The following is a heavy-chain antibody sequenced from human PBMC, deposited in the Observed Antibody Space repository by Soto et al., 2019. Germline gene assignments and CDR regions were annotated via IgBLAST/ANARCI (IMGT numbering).Heavy chain of an antibody. D-gene: IGHD3-22*01. V-gene: IGHV1-69*12. CDR2: IIPMLDSA. CDR3: ARTYHYDSGGKPYFYYGMDV. Sequence: QVQLVQSGAEVKKPGSSVKVSCKASGGTFDNYAITWVRQAPGQGLEWMAGIIPMLDSANYAEKFQDRVTITADESTRTAYMEVSSLRSEDTAVYYCARTYHYDSGGKPYFYYGMDVWGQGTTVTVSS. CDR1: GGTFDNYA. J-gene: IGHJ6*02.